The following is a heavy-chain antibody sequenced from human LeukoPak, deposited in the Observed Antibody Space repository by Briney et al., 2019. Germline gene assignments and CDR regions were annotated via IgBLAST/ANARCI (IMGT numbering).Heavy chain of an antibody. J-gene: IGHJ3*02. Sequence: SETLPLTCTVSGGSISGYRWSWIRQPAGAGLEWIGRIYTSGTTDYNPSLRSRVTMSVQTSQNQFSLKVTSVTAADTAVYYCARTVVPAVEGAFDIWGQGTMVTVSS. CDR1: GGSISGYR. CDR3: ARTVVPAVEGAFDI. D-gene: IGHD2-21*01. V-gene: IGHV4-4*07. CDR2: IYTSGTT.